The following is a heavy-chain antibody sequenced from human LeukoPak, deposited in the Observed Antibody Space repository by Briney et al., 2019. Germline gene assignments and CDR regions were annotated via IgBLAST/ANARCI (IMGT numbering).Heavy chain of an antibody. CDR3: ATVPRIPAVGNTEYFRH. CDR2: IFPSDSDT. Sequence: GESLKISCKTSGYSFNSYWIGWVRQMPGKGLEWMGIIFPSDSDTRYSPSFQGQVTISVDKSISTAYLQRSSLKASDTAMYFCATVPRIPAVGNTEYFRHWGQGTLVTVSS. D-gene: IGHD6-13*01. V-gene: IGHV5-51*01. CDR1: GYSFNSYW. J-gene: IGHJ1*01.